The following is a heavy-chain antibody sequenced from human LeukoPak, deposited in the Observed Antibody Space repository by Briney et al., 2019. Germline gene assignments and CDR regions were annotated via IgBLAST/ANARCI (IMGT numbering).Heavy chain of an antibody. D-gene: IGHD6-13*01. Sequence: PGGSLRLSCAASGFTFSNYGMHWVRQAPGKGLEWVAFIRYDGSNKYYADSVKGRFTISRDNSKNTLYLQMNSLRAEDTAVYYCAKDRRIAAAVYYFDYWGQGTLVTVSS. CDR2: IRYDGSNK. J-gene: IGHJ4*02. V-gene: IGHV3-30*02. CDR1: GFTFSNYG. CDR3: AKDRRIAAAVYYFDY.